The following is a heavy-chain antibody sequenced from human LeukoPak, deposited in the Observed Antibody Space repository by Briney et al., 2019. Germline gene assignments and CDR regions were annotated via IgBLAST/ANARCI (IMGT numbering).Heavy chain of an antibody. CDR2: ISGSGGST. Sequence: GGSLRLSCAASGFTCDDYAMHWVRQAPGKGLEWVSAISGSGGSTYYADSVKGRFTISRDNSENTLYLQMNSLRAEDTAVYYCAKDDAYYYYYMDVWGKGTTVTVSS. J-gene: IGHJ6*03. CDR3: AKDDAYYYYYMDV. CDR1: GFTCDDYA. V-gene: IGHV3-23*01.